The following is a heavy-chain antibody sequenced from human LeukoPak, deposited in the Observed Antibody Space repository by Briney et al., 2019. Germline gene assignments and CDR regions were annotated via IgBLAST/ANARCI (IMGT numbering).Heavy chain of an antibody. CDR2: ISAYNGNT. V-gene: IGHV1-18*01. CDR3: ARDFPHGVNNWYDP. Sequence: ASEKVSCEASGYTFTSYGISWVRQAPGQGLEWMGWISAYNGNTNYAQKLQGRVTMTTDTSTSSAYMELRSLRSDDTAVYYCARDFPHGVNNWYDPWGQGTLVTVSS. D-gene: IGHD3-10*01. CDR1: GYTFTSYG. J-gene: IGHJ5*02.